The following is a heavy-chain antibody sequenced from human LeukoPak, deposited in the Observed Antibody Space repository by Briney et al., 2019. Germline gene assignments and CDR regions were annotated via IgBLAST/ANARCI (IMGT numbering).Heavy chain of an antibody. J-gene: IGHJ5*02. CDR1: EFSVSTNY. CDR2: ISSGGST. D-gene: IGHD3-10*01. Sequence: PGGSLRLSCTASEFSVSTNYMSWVRQAPGKGLEWVSVISSGGSTYYADSVKGRFIISRDNPRNTLYLQMNILRTEDTAVYYCAKEGTPQVSTWYDLWGQGTQVIVSS. V-gene: IGHV3-53*05. CDR3: AKEGTPQVSTWYDL.